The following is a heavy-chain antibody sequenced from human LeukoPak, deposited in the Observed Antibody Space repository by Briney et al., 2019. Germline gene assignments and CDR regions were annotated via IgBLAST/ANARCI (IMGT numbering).Heavy chain of an antibody. CDR1: GFTFSNYA. Sequence: GGSLRLSCAASGFTFSNYAMSWVRQAPGKGLEWVSAIRGSGGSTYYADSVKGRFTISRDNSKNTLYLQMNSLRDEGTAVYYCAKDLVSGSYSTFDYWGQGTLVTVSS. J-gene: IGHJ4*02. V-gene: IGHV3-23*01. CDR3: AKDLVSGSYSTFDY. D-gene: IGHD3-10*01. CDR2: IRGSGGST.